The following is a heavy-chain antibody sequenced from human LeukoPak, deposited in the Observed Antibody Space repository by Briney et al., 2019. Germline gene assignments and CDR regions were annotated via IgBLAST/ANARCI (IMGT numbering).Heavy chain of an antibody. Sequence: ASVKVSCKASGYTFTGYYMHWVRQAPGQGLEWMGWINPNSGGTNYAQKFQGRVTMTRDTSISTAYMELSRLRSDDTAVYYCARDRTRTGFSSGWYHDYWGQGTLVTVSS. CDR2: INPNSGGT. V-gene: IGHV1-2*02. CDR3: ARDRTRTGFSSGWYHDY. D-gene: IGHD6-19*01. CDR1: GYTFTGYY. J-gene: IGHJ4*02.